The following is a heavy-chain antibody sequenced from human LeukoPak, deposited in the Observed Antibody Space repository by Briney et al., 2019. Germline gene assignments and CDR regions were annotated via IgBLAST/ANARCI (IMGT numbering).Heavy chain of an antibody. V-gene: IGHV3-23*01. CDR1: GFTFSSYT. CDR3: AKDGERYLFTGFDY. Sequence: PGGSLRLSCAASGFTFSSYTISWVRQAPGKGLEWVSAMSGSGGSTYYADSVKGRFTISRDNSKNTLYMQMNSLRADDTAVYYWAKDGERYLFTGFDYWGQGTLVTVSS. J-gene: IGHJ4*02. CDR2: MSGSGGST. D-gene: IGHD2-21*01.